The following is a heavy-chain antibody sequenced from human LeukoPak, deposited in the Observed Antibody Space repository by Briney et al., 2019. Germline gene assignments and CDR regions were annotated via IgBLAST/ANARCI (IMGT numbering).Heavy chain of an antibody. J-gene: IGHJ4*02. Sequence: GGSLKISCKGSGYSFTSYWIGWVRQMPGKGLEWMGWINPNSGGTNYAQKFQGRVTMTRDTSISTAYMELSRLRSDDTAVYYCAREDTLWYYFDYWGQGTLVTVSS. CDR1: GYSFTSYW. D-gene: IGHD2-8*02. V-gene: IGHV1-2*02. CDR2: INPNSGGT. CDR3: AREDTLWYYFDY.